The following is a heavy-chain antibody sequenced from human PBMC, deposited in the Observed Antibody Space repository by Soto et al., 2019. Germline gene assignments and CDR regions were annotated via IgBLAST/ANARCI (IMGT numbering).Heavy chain of an antibody. Sequence: EVQLVESGGGLVQPGGSLRLSCAASGFTFSSYALHWVRQAPGKGLEYVSTISRNGGSTYNANSVKGRFTISRDNSKNTLYLQMGSLRTEDMAVYYCAGEGGSYYFDYWGQGTLVTVSS. J-gene: IGHJ4*02. CDR3: AGEGGSYYFDY. V-gene: IGHV3-64*01. CDR1: GFTFSSYA. CDR2: ISRNGGST. D-gene: IGHD1-26*01.